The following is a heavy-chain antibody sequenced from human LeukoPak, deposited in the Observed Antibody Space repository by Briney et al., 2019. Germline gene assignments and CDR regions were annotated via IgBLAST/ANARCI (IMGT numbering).Heavy chain of an antibody. V-gene: IGHV3-15*01. CDR1: GITFTSAW. CDR2: IKSKNDGGTT. CDR3: TTDGGITIRSLFDF. Sequence: GGSLRLSCAASGITFTSAWMGWVRQAPGKGLEWVGRIKSKNDGGTTDYAAPVRGRFTISTDDSKITSYLQMNNLKIEDTAVYYCTTDGGITIRSLFDFWGQGTIVTVSS. J-gene: IGHJ4*02. D-gene: IGHD1-14*01.